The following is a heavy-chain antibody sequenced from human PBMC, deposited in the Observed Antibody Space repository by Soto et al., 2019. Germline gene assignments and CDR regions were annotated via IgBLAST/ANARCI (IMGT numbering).Heavy chain of an antibody. D-gene: IGHD1-20*01. CDR1: GGSISSGDYY. Sequence: SETLSLTGTVSGGSISSGDYYWSWIRQPPGKGLEWIGYIYYSGSTYYNPSLKSRVTISVDTSKNQFSLKLSSVTAADRAVYYCARTNWNNFDYWGQGTLVTVSS. CDR3: ARTNWNNFDY. V-gene: IGHV4-30-4*01. CDR2: IYYSGST. J-gene: IGHJ4*02.